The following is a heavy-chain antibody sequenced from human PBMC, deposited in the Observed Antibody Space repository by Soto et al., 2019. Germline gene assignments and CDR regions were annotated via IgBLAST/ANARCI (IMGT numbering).Heavy chain of an antibody. CDR2: INWNGGNA. J-gene: IGHJ5*02. V-gene: IGHV3-20*01. CDR1: GFTFDDYG. CDR3: ARGGNSGYDTPGDWFDP. Sequence: GGSLRLSCAASGFTFDDYGMSWVRQAPGKGLEWVSGINWNGGNAGYADSVKGRFTISRDNAKNSLYLQMNSLRAEDTALYHCARGGNSGYDTPGDWFDPWGQGTLVTVSS. D-gene: IGHD5-12*01.